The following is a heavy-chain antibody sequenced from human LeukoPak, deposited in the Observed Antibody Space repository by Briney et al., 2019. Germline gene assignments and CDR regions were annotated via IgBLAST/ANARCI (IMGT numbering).Heavy chain of an antibody. Sequence: GGSLRLSCAASGFTFSDYYMSWIRQAPGKGLEWVSAISGSGGSTYYADSVKGRFTISRDNSKNTLYLQMNSLRAEDTAVYYCAKEAYYGSGSGYFDYWGQGTLVTVSS. CDR1: GFTFSDYY. V-gene: IGHV3-23*01. D-gene: IGHD3-10*01. CDR3: AKEAYYGSGSGYFDY. CDR2: ISGSGGST. J-gene: IGHJ4*02.